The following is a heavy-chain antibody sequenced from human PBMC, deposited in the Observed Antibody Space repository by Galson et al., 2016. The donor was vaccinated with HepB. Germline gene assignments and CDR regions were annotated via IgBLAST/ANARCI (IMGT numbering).Heavy chain of an antibody. CDR1: GDSINEHNW. D-gene: IGHD2/OR15-2a*01. V-gene: IGHV4-4*02. Sequence: SETLSLTCAVSGDSINEHNWWSWVRQPPGKGLEWIGEIYHSGSTNYNPSLKSRVTISVDKSKNQFSLSLKSVTAADTAVYYCARGVVRLSGVGAAGDAFDIWGQGTMVIVSS. CDR2: IYHSGST. J-gene: IGHJ3*02. CDR3: ARGVVRLSGVGAAGDAFDI.